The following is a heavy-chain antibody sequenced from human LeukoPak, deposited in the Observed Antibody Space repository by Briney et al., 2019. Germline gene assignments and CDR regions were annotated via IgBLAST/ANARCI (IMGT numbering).Heavy chain of an antibody. V-gene: IGHV3-30-3*01. J-gene: IGHJ4*02. D-gene: IGHD3-22*01. CDR3: ASKGGGNYYDSSGYYFDY. Sequence: GGSLRLSCAASGFTFNNYAMYWVRQAPGKGLEWVAQISYDGTNKYYADSVKGRFTTSRDNSKNTLSLQMNSLGAEDTSLYYCASKGGGNYYDSSGYYFDYWGQGTLVTVSS. CDR1: GFTFNNYA. CDR2: ISYDGTNK.